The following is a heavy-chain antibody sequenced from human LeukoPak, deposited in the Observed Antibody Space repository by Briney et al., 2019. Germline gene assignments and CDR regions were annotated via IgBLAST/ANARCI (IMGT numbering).Heavy chain of an antibody. V-gene: IGHV3-48*01. CDR1: GFTFSSYS. D-gene: IGHD6-13*01. CDR3: AGGGWYSSSWSDY. Sequence: TGGSLRLSCAASGFTFSSYSMNWVRQAPGKGLEWVSYISSSSSTIYYADSVKGRFTISRDNARNSLYLQMNSLRAEDTAVYYCAGGGWYSSSWSDYWGQGTLVTVSS. J-gene: IGHJ4*02. CDR2: ISSSSSTI.